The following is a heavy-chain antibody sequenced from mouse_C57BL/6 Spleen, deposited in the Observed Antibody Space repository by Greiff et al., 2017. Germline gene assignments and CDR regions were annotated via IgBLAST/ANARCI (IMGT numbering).Heavy chain of an antibody. Sequence: VQLQQSGPELVKPGASVQISCKASCYAFSSSWMNWVKQRPGKGLEWIGRIYPGDGDTNYNGKFKGKATLTADKYSSTAYMQLSSLTSEASAVYFCARVGHGSPLFAYWGSATLVTVSA. V-gene: IGHV1-82*01. CDR2: IYPGDGDT. J-gene: IGHJ3*01. CDR3: ARVGHGSPLFAY. D-gene: IGHD1-1*01. CDR1: CYAFSSSW.